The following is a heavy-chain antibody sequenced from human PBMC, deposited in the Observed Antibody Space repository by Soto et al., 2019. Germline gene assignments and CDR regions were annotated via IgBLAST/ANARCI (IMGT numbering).Heavy chain of an antibody. CDR1: GGTFSSYA. D-gene: IGHD6-13*01. CDR2: IIPIFGTA. V-gene: IGHV1-69*06. J-gene: IGHJ6*02. Sequence: SVKVSCKASGGTFSSYAISGVRQAPGQGLEWMGGIIPIFGTANYAQKFQGRVTITADKYTSTAYMELSSLRSEDTAVYYCARQLYSSSWAYYYYYGMDVWGQGTTVTVSS. CDR3: ARQLYSSSWAYYYYYGMDV.